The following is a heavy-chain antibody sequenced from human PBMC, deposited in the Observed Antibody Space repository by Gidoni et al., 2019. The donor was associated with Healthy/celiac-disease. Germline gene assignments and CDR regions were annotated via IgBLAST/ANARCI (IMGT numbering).Heavy chain of an antibody. CDR1: GFTFSSYW. CDR3: ARASATVAPPGAFDI. Sequence: EVQLVESGGGLVQPGGSLSLSCEASGFTFSSYWMSWVRQAPGKGLEWCANIKQDGSEKYYVYSVKGRFTISRDNAKNSRYLQMNSLRAEDTAVYYCARASATVAPPGAFDIWGQGTMVTVSS. CDR2: IKQDGSEK. D-gene: IGHD4-17*01. V-gene: IGHV3-7*01. J-gene: IGHJ3*02.